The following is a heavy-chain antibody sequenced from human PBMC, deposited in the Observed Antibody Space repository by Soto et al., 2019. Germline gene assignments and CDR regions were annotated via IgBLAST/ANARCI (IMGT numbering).Heavy chain of an antibody. CDR3: AKFGELLLWFDP. J-gene: IGHJ5*02. CDR2: IYYSGST. V-gene: IGHV4-31*03. Sequence: SETLSLTCTVSGGSISSGGYYWSWIRQHPGKGLEWIGYIYYSGSTYYNPSLKSRVTISVDTSKNQFSLKLSSVTAADTAVYYCAKFGELLLWFDPWGQGTLVTVSS. D-gene: IGHD3-10*01. CDR1: GGSISSGGYY.